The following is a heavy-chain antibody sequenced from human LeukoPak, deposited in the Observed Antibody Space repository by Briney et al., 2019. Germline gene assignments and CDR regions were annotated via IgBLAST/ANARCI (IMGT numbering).Heavy chain of an antibody. CDR1: GFTLSLYS. V-gene: IGHV3-21*01. CDR3: ARDASNIDFAPYFYYMDV. CDR2: IGRSSQYI. J-gene: IGHJ6*03. Sequence: GGSLRLSCTASGFTLSLYSMHWVRQAPGKGLEWVSSIGRSSQYIYYGDSVRGRFTISRDNAKDSLYLDMNSQRAEDTAVYYCARDASNIDFAPYFYYMDVWGKGTTVTVSS. D-gene: IGHD3-3*01.